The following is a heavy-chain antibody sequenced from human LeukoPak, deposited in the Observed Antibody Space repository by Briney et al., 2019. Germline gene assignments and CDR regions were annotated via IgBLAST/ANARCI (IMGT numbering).Heavy chain of an antibody. CDR3: ARGGVNPVDH. CDR1: GFPFNSFW. Sequence: PGGSLRLSCAASGFPFNSFWMHCVRPAPGKGLVWVSDMNEYSTTIRYADSVKGRFTISRDNAKSILYLQMNNLRAEDTAMYFCARGGVNPVDHWGQGTLVTVSS. CDR2: MNEYSTTI. V-gene: IGHV3-74*01. D-gene: IGHD1-14*01. J-gene: IGHJ4*02.